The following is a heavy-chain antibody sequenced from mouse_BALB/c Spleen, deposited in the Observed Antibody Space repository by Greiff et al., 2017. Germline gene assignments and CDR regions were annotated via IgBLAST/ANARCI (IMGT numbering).Heavy chain of an antibody. D-gene: IGHD2-1*01. CDR1: EYDFPSHD. CDR2: INSDGGST. J-gene: IGHJ1*01. V-gene: IGHV5-2*01. Sequence: EVQVVESGGGLVQPGESLKLSCESTEYDFPSHDMSWVRQTPEKRLELVAAINSDGGSTYYPDTMERRFIISRDNTKKTLYLQMSSLRSEDTALYYCARHGNYDWYFDVWGAGTTVTVSA. CDR3: ARHGNYDWYFDV.